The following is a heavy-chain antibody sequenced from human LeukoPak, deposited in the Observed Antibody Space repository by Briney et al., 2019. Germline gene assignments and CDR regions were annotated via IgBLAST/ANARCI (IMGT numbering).Heavy chain of an antibody. D-gene: IGHD5-12*01. CDR1: GFTFDDYA. CDR2: INWNSDSI. Sequence: GGSLRLSCAVSGFTFDDYAMHWVRQVPGKGLEWVSGINWNSDSIGYADSVKGRFATSRDNAKNSLYLQMNSLRAEDTAFYYCAINGGGDSGYGNFDYWGQGTLVTVSS. J-gene: IGHJ4*02. CDR3: AINGGGDSGYGNFDY. V-gene: IGHV3-9*01.